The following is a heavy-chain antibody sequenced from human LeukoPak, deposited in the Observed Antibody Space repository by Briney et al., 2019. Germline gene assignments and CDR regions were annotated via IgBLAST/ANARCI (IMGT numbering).Heavy chain of an antibody. CDR3: ARFGSDSYGYKYYFDY. CDR1: GGSISSYY. CDR2: ISHGGST. D-gene: IGHD3-16*01. J-gene: IGHJ4*02. Sequence: PSETLSLTCTVSGGSISSYYWSWIRQSPGKGLQWIGYISHGGSTNYDSSLKSRLTMSVDTSKNQFSLKLRSVTAADTAVYYCARFGSDSYGYKYYFDYWGQGARVTVSS. V-gene: IGHV4-59*08.